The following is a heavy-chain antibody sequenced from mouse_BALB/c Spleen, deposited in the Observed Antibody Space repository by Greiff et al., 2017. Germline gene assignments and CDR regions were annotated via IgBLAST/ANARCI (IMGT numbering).Heavy chain of an antibody. CDR2: ISSGGGNT. V-gene: IGHV5-9*03. D-gene: IGHD3-1*01. CDR1: GFTFSSYT. J-gene: IGHJ3*01. CDR3: ARYGSSGYFAY. Sequence: EVKVVESGGGLVKPGGSLKLSCAASGFTFSSYTMSWVRQTPEKRLEWVATISSGGGNTYYPDSVKGRFTISRDNAKNNLYLQMSSLRSEDTALYYCARYGSSGYFAYWGQGTLVTVSA.